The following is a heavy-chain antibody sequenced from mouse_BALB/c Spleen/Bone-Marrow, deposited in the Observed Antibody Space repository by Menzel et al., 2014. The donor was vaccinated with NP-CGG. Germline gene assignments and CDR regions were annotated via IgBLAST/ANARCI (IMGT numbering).Heavy chain of an antibody. V-gene: IGHV3-8*02. Sequence: EVQLQQSGPSLVKPSQTLSLTCSVTGDSITSGYWNWLRKFPGNKLEYMGYISYSGSTYYNPSLKSRISLTRDTSKNQYYLQLNSVITEDTATYYCARGTGTWFAYWGQGTLVTVSA. CDR1: GDSITSGY. CDR3: ARGTGTWFAY. J-gene: IGHJ3*01. CDR2: ISYSGST. D-gene: IGHD4-1*01.